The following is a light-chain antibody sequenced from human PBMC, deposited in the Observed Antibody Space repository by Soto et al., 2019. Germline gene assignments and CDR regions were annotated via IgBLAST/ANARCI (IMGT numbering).Light chain of an antibody. J-gene: IGLJ1*01. Sequence: QSALTQPHSVSGSPGQSVAISCSGTSSDVGGYNYVSWYQQHPGKAPKLIIFDVNKRPSGVPDRFSGSKSGSTASLTISVLQADYEADYYCCSYGGSFYVLGTGTKVTVL. CDR3: CSYGGSFYV. V-gene: IGLV2-11*01. CDR1: SSDVGGYNY. CDR2: DVN.